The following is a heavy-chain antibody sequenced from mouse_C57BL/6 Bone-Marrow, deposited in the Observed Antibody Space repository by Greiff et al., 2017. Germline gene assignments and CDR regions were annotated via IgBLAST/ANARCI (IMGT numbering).Heavy chain of an antibody. Sequence: VHVKQSGAELVRPGASVKLSCTASGFNIKDYYMHWVKQRPEQGLEWIGRIDPEDGDTEYAPKFQGKATMTADTSSNTAYLQLSSLTSEDTAVYYCTTFEMPYGNLRDYWGQGTTLTVSS. CDR2: IDPEDGDT. D-gene: IGHD2-1*01. CDR1: GFNIKDYY. V-gene: IGHV14-1*01. CDR3: TTFEMPYGNLRDY. J-gene: IGHJ2*01.